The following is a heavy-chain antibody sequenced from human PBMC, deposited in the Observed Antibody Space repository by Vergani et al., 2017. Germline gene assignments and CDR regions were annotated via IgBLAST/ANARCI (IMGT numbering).Heavy chain of an antibody. CDR3: ARQSRLWFGELEHYFDY. Sequence: EVQLVPSGAEVKKPGESLKISCKGSGYSFTSYWIGWVRPMPGKGLEWMGIIYPGDSDTRYSPSFQGQVTISADKSISTAYLQWSSLKASDTAMYYCARQSRLWFGELEHYFDYWGQGTLVTVSS. CDR2: IYPGDSDT. V-gene: IGHV5-51*01. D-gene: IGHD3-10*01. J-gene: IGHJ4*02. CDR1: GYSFTSYW.